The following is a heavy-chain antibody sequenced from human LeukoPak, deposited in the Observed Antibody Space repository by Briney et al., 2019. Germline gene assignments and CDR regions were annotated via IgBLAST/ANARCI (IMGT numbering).Heavy chain of an antibody. D-gene: IGHD3-10*01. Sequence: GGSLRLSCAASGFTFCDYYMSWIRQAPGKGLEWVSYISSSGSTIYYADSVKGRFTISRDNAKNSLYLQMNSLRAEDTAVYYCARAPADYYGSGSYFVSWGQGTLVTVSS. CDR3: ARAPADYYGSGSYFVS. J-gene: IGHJ4*02. CDR1: GFTFCDYY. CDR2: ISSSGSTI. V-gene: IGHV3-11*01.